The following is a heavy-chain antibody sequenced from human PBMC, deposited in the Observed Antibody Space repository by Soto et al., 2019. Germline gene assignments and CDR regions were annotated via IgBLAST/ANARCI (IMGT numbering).Heavy chain of an antibody. CDR3: ARGLRIVATGAWFDP. V-gene: IGHV1-8*01. CDR1: GYTFTSYD. D-gene: IGHD5-12*01. CDR2: MNPNSGNT. Sequence: ASVKVSCKASGYTFTSYDINWVRQATGQGLEWMGWMNPNSGNTGYAQKFQGRATMTRNTSISTAYMELSSLRSEDTAVYYCARGLRIVATGAWFDPWGQGTLVTVSS. J-gene: IGHJ5*02.